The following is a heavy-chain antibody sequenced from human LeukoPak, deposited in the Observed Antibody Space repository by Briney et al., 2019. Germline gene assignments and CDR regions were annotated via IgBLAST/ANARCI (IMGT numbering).Heavy chain of an antibody. CDR1: GFTFSSYA. D-gene: IGHD6-13*01. J-gene: IGHJ4*02. CDR2: ISGSGDRR. V-gene: IGHV3-23*01. CDR3: AKGPKQLLVGSRGYYFDY. Sequence: PGGSLRLSCGASGFTFSSYAMSWVRQAPGKGLERVSGISGSGDRRNYADSVKGRFTISRDISKNTLYLQMNSLRAEDTAVYYCAKGPKQLLVGSRGYYFDYWGQGTLVTVSS.